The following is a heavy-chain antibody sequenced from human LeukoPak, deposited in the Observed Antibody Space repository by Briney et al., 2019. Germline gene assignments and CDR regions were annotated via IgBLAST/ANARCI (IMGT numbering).Heavy chain of an antibody. CDR2: ISDSGDIT. J-gene: IGHJ3*02. CDR3: AKDHSGSYYGPPDAFDI. V-gene: IGHV3-23*01. CDR1: GFTFSSYA. Sequence: PGGSLRLSCAASGFTFSSYAMSWVRQAPGKGLEWVSGISDSGDITYYADSVKGRFTISRDNSKNTLYLQMNSLRAEDTAVYYCAKDHSGSYYGPPDAFDIWGQGTMVTVSS. D-gene: IGHD1-26*01.